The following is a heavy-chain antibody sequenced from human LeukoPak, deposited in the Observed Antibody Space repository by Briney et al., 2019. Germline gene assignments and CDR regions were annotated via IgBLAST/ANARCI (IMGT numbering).Heavy chain of an antibody. V-gene: IGHV3-21*01. D-gene: IGHD3/OR15-3a*01. CDR2: ISSSSSYI. Sequence: GGSLRLSCAASGFTFSSYSMNWVRQAPGKGLEWVSSISSSSSYIYYADSVKGRFTISRDNAKNSLYLQMNSLRAEDTAVYYCRTGTSYYYYYYMDVWGKGTTVTVSS. J-gene: IGHJ6*03. CDR3: RTGTSYYYYYYMDV. CDR1: GFTFSSYS.